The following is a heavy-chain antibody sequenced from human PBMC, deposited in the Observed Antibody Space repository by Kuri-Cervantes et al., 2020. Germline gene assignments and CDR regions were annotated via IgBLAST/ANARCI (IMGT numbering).Heavy chain of an antibody. CDR1: GGSISSGGYS. D-gene: IGHD3-10*01. CDR3: ARELMVRGVITFNWFDP. Sequence: SETLSLTCAVSGGSISSGGYSWSWIRQPPGKGLEWIGYIYHSGSTYYNPSLKSRVTISVDTSKNQFSLKLSSVTAADTAVYYCARELMVRGVITFNWFDPWGQGTLVTVSS. J-gene: IGHJ5*02. V-gene: IGHV4-30-2*01. CDR2: IYHSGST.